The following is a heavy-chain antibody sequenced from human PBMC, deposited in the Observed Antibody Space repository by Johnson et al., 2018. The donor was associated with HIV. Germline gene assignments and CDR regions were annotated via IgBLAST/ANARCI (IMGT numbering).Heavy chain of an antibody. V-gene: IGHV3-30*04. Sequence: VQLVESGGGVVQPGRSLRLSCAASGFTFRSYAMHWVRQAPGKGLEWVAVISYDGSNKYYADSVKGRFTISRDNSKNTLYLQMKSPRVEETAVYYCARVRSGRENAFDIWGQGTMVTVSS. J-gene: IGHJ3*02. CDR3: ARVRSGRENAFDI. CDR2: ISYDGSNK. CDR1: GFTFRSYA. D-gene: IGHD1-26*01.